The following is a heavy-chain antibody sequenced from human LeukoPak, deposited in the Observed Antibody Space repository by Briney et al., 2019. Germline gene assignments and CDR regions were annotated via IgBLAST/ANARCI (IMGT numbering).Heavy chain of an antibody. Sequence: PGGSLRLSCAASGFTFSSYSMNWVRQAPGKGLEWVSSISGSSTYIYNADSLKGRFTISRDNAKNSLYLQMNSLRAEDKAVYYCAKDWFRWGQGTLVTVSS. J-gene: IGHJ4*02. CDR2: ISGSSTYI. CDR1: GFTFSSYS. V-gene: IGHV3-21*01. CDR3: AKDWFR. D-gene: IGHD3-10*01.